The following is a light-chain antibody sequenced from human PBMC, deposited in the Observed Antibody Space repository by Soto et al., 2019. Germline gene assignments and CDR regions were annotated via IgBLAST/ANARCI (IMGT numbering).Light chain of an antibody. CDR1: QSVSSNY. J-gene: IGKJ5*01. CDR3: QQRHMWPIT. V-gene: IGKV3D-20*02. CDR2: GAS. Sequence: EIVLTQSPGTLSLSPGERATLSCRASQSVSSNYLAWYQQKPGQAPRLLIFGASIRATGIPDRFSGSGSGTDFTLTISSLEPEDSAVYYCQQRHMWPITFGQGTRLEIK.